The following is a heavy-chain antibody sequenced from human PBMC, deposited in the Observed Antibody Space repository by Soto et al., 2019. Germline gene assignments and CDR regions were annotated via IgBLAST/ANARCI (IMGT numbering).Heavy chain of an antibody. V-gene: IGHV3-23*01. Sequence: EVQLLQSGGGFVQPGGSLRLSCAASGFSFSSYAMSWVRQAPGKGLEWVSGIGVSAGGTYYADSVRGRCTISRDNSKSTLYLNLKSLMAEDTAVYYCVKVFGMAVSEGNWFYPWGQGPLVTVAS. CDR2: IGVSAGGT. J-gene: IGHJ5*02. D-gene: IGHD1-26*01. CDR3: VKVFGMAVSEGNWFYP. CDR1: GFSFSSYA.